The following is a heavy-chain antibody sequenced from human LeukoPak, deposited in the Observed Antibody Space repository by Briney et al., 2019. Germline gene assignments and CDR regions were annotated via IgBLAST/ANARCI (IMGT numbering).Heavy chain of an antibody. CDR3: AAGYCSSTSCYPYSFDP. CDR2: IYYSGST. CDR1: GGSISSYY. V-gene: IGHV4-59*01. Sequence: PSETLSLTCTVSGGSISSYYWSWIRQPPGKGLEWIGYIYYSGSTNYNPSLKSRVTISVDTSKNQFSLKLSSVTAADTAVYYCAAGYCSSTSCYPYSFDPWGQGTLVTVSS. D-gene: IGHD2-2*01. J-gene: IGHJ5*02.